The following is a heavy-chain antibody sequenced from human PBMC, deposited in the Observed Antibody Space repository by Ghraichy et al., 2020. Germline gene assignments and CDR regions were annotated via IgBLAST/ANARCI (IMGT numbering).Heavy chain of an antibody. CDR1: GFSFSNSA. D-gene: IGHD3-16*01. CDR2: IVVGSGGA. Sequence: SVKVSCKASGFSFSNSAVQWVRQSRGHPLEWIGWIVVGSGGANYAQKFQDRATITRDKSTSTAYLELRSLRSEDTAVYYCAADTLHVMYWGQGTLVSVSS. CDR3: AADTLHVMY. V-gene: IGHV1-58*01. J-gene: IGHJ4*02.